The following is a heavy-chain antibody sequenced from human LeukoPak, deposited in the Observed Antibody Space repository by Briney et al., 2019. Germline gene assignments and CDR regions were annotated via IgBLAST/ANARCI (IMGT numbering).Heavy chain of an antibody. CDR3: AKGSSGAYPLAYYIDF. Sequence: GVSLRLLCAASGFTFSSYSMSWVRQARGKGLEWGSAIRCSGGSTYCADVVRGRFTISRDNSKNTLYLKMTSLRDQDTPVSDCAKGSSGAYPLAYYIDFYGQGTRVTVS. V-gene: IGHV3-23*01. CDR2: IRCSGGST. J-gene: IGHJ4*02. CDR1: GFTFSSYS. D-gene: IGHD6-19*01.